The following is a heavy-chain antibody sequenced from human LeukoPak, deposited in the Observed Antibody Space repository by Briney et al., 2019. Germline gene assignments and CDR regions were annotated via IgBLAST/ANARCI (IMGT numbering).Heavy chain of an antibody. V-gene: IGHV1-69*13. J-gene: IGHJ6*03. Sequence: ASVKVSCKASGYTFTTYYMHWVRQAPGQGLEWMGGIIPIFGTANYAQKFQGRVTITADESTSTAYMELSSLRSEDTAVYYCARGLTETIFGAAKGYYYYYYMDVWGKGTTVTVSS. D-gene: IGHD3-3*01. CDR1: GYTFTTYY. CDR3: ARGLTETIFGAAKGYYYYYYMDV. CDR2: IIPIFGTA.